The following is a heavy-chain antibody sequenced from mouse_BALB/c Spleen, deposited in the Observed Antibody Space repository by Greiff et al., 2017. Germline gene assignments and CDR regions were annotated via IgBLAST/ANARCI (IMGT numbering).Heavy chain of an antibody. CDR1: GYSITSDYA. Sequence: ESGPGLVKPSQSLSLTCTVTGYSITSDYAWNWIRQFPGNKLEWMGYISYSGSTSYNPSLKSRISITRDTSKNQFFLQLNSVTTEDTATYYCARSPIYDGTYFDYWGQGTTLTVSS. CDR2: ISYSGST. D-gene: IGHD2-3*01. V-gene: IGHV3-2*02. J-gene: IGHJ2*01. CDR3: ARSPIYDGTYFDY.